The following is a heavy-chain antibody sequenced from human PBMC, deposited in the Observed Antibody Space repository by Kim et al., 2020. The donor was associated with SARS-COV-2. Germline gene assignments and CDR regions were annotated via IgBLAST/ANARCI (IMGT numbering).Heavy chain of an antibody. J-gene: IGHJ4*02. CDR3: ARRDWLLGRVFDY. Sequence: SETLSLTCTVSGGSISSSSYYWGWIRQPPGKGLEWIGSIYYSGSTYYNPSLKSRVTISVDTSKNQFSLKLSSVTAADTAVYYCARRDWLLGRVFDYWGQGTLVTVSS. CDR2: IYYSGST. V-gene: IGHV4-39*01. D-gene: IGHD3-9*01. CDR1: GGSISSSSYY.